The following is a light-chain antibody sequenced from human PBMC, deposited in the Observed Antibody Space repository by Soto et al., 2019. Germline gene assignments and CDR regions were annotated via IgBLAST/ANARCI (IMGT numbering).Light chain of an antibody. CDR2: GVS. J-gene: IGKJ4*01. Sequence: EIVLTQSPGTLSLSPGERATLSCRASQSVGGSYLAWYQQKPGQAPRLLIYGVSSRATGIPDRFSGSGSATAFSLTIARLEPEEFAIYYCQHYGSSRLTCGGGTKVEIE. CDR3: QHYGSSRLT. V-gene: IGKV3-20*01. CDR1: QSVGGSY.